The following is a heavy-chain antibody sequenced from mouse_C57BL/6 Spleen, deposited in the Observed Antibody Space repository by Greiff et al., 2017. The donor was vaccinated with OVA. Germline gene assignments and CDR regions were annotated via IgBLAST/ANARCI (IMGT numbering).Heavy chain of an antibody. CDR1: GYTFTDYN. V-gene: IGHV1-22*01. D-gene: IGHD4-1*01. Sequence: EVKVVESGPELVKPGASVKMSCKASGYTFTDYNMHWVKQSHGKSLEWIGYINPNNGGTSYNQKFKGKATLTVNKSSSTAYMELRSLTSEDSAVYYCARGLDAMDYWGQGTSVTVSS. CDR3: ARGLDAMDY. J-gene: IGHJ4*01. CDR2: INPNNGGT.